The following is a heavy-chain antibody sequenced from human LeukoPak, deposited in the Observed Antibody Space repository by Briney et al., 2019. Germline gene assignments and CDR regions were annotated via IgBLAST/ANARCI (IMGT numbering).Heavy chain of an antibody. D-gene: IGHD6-13*01. CDR2: ISAYNGNT. J-gene: IGHJ5*02. CDR1: GYTFTSYG. Sequence: GASVKVSCKASGYTFTSYGISWVRQAPGQGLEWMGWISAYNGNTNYAQKLQGRVTMTTDTSTSTAYMELRSLRSDDTAVYYCARVALSSSSWYLGWGGPGYNWFDPWGQGTLVTVSS. CDR3: ARVALSSSSWYLGWGGPGYNWFDP. V-gene: IGHV1-18*01.